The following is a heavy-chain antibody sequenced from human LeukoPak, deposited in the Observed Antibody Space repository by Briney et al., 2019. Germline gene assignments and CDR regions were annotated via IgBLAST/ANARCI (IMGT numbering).Heavy chain of an antibody. CDR2: ISWDGGST. J-gene: IGHJ4*02. CDR3: AKDMRPAVGFVISSYSSSWPDY. CDR1: GFTFDDYT. Sequence: QTGGSLRLSCAASGFTFDDYTMHWVRQAPGKGLEWVSLISWDGGSTYYADSVKGRFTISRDNSKNSLYLQMNSLRTEDTALYYCAKDMRPAVGFVISSYSSSWPDYWGQGALVTVSS. D-gene: IGHD6-13*01. V-gene: IGHV3-43*01.